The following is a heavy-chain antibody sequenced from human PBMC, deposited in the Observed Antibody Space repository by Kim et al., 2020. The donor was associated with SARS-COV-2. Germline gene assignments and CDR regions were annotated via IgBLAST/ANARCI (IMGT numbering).Heavy chain of an antibody. CDR1: GFTFDDYA. CDR3: AKDLHYYDSSGYFVY. Sequence: GGSLRLSCAAFGFTFDDYAMHWVRQAPGKGLEWVSGISWNSGSIGYADSVKGRSTISRDNAKNSPYLQMNSLRAEDTALYYCAKDLHYYDSSGYFVYWG. J-gene: IGHJ4*01. V-gene: IGHV3-9*01. D-gene: IGHD3-22*01. CDR2: ISWNSGSI.